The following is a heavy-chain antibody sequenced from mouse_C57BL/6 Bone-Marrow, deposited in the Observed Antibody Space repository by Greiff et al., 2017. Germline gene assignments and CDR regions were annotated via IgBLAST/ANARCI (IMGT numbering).Heavy chain of an antibody. J-gene: IGHJ1*03. CDR1: GFTFSSYA. CDR2: ISDGSSYT. Sequence: EVHLVESGGGLVKPGGSLKLSCAASGFTFSSYAMSWVRQTPDKRLEWVATISDGSSYTYYPDNVKGRFTISRDNAKNNLYLQMSHLKSEDTAMYYSARDITTVVYFDDWGTGTTVTVSS. CDR3: ARDITTVVYFDD. V-gene: IGHV5-4*01. D-gene: IGHD1-1*01.